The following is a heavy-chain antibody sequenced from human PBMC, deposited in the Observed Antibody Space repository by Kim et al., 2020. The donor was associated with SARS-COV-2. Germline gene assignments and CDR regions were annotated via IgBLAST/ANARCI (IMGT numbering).Heavy chain of an antibody. V-gene: IGHV1-8*01. D-gene: IGHD3-9*01. J-gene: IGHJ4*02. CDR1: GYTFTSYD. CDR2: MNPNSGNT. CDR3: ARGGGVLRYFDWLFYFDY. Sequence: ASVKVSCKASGYTFTSYDINWVRQATGQGLEWMGWMNPNSGNTGYAQKFQGRVTMTRNTSISTAYMELSSLRSEDTAVYYCARGGGVLRYFDWLFYFDYWGQGTLVTVSS.